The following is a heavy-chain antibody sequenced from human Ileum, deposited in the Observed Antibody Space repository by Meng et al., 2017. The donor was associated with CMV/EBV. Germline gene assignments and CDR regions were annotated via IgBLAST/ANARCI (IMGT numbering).Heavy chain of an antibody. Sequence: SYYWGWIRQPPGKGLEWIGNIYYTGSTSYIPSLKSRVTISVDTSKNQFSLKLSSVTAADTAVYYCARRGLGYCTSTTCYTGPFDYWGQGTLVTVSS. J-gene: IGHJ4*02. D-gene: IGHD2-2*02. V-gene: IGHV4-39*01. CDR2: IYYTGST. CDR3: ARRGLGYCTSTTCYTGPFDY. CDR1: SYY.